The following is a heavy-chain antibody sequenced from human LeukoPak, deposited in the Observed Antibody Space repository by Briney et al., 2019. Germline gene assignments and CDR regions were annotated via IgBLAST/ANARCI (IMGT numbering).Heavy chain of an antibody. D-gene: IGHD1-26*01. V-gene: IGHV1-18*01. J-gene: IGHJ4*02. CDR3: ARDHQVGPTDY. Sequence: GASVKVSCKASGYTFNSYGISWVRQAPGQGLEWMGRISAYNGNTNYGQKLQGRVTMTTDTSTSTAYMELRSLKSDDTAVYYCARDHQVGPTDYWGQGTLVTVSS. CDR1: GYTFNSYG. CDR2: ISAYNGNT.